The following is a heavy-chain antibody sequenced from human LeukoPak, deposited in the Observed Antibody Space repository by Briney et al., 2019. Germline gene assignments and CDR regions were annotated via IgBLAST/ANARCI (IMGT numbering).Heavy chain of an antibody. J-gene: IGHJ4*02. CDR2: INPSGGST. CDR3: ARVVGGTPDY. V-gene: IGHV1-46*01. D-gene: IGHD1-14*01. CDR1: GYTFTSYY. Sequence: ASVKVSCKASGYTFTSYYMHWVRQAPGQGLEWMGIINPSGGSTSYAQKFQGRVATTRDTSTSTVYMELSSLRSEDTAVYYCARVVGGTPDYWGQGTLVTDSS.